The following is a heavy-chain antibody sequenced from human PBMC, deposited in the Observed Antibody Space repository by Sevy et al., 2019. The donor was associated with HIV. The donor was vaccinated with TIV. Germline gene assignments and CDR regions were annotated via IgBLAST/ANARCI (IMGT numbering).Heavy chain of an antibody. Sequence: SETLSLTCAVYGGSFSGYYWSWIRQPPGKGLEWIEEINHSGSTNYNPSLKSRVTISVDTSKNQFSLKLSSVTAADTAVYYCARTSVRYCTGGVCYTGNWFDPWGQGTLVTVSS. D-gene: IGHD2-8*02. CDR1: GGSFSGYY. CDR2: INHSGST. CDR3: ARTSVRYCTGGVCYTGNWFDP. J-gene: IGHJ5*02. V-gene: IGHV4-34*01.